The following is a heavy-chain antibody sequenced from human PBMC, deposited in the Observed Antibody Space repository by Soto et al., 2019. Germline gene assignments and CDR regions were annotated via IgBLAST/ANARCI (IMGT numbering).Heavy chain of an antibody. D-gene: IGHD4-17*01. CDR3: AKDYWVYGDHGCFDY. J-gene: IGHJ4*02. V-gene: IGHV3-30*18. Sequence: QVQLVESGGGVVQPGRSLRLSCAASGFTFSSYGMHWVRQAPGKGLEWVAVISYDGSNKYYADSVKGRFTISRDNSKNALYLQMNSLRAEDTAVYYCAKDYWVYGDHGCFDYWGQGTLVTVSS. CDR1: GFTFSSYG. CDR2: ISYDGSNK.